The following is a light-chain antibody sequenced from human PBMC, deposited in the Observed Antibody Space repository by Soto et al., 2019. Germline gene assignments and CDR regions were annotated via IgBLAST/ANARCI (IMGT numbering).Light chain of an antibody. CDR2: QTS. CDR3: QQYDSYPVT. V-gene: IGKV1-5*03. J-gene: IGKJ2*01. CDR1: QSITVW. Sequence: DIQMTQSPSTLSASVGDRVTITCRASQSITVWLAWYQQKPGKTPKLLIYQTSILESGVPSRFSGRGSGTEFTLTISSLQPYDFATYYCQQYDSYPVTFGQGTKLEIK.